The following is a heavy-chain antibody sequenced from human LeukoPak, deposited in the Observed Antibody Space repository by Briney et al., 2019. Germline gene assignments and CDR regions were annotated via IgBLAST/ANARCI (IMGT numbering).Heavy chain of an antibody. CDR3: ARESAPHHGLDY. D-gene: IGHD5-24*01. CDR2: IHSGGNT. V-gene: IGHV3-66*01. Sequence: GGSLRLSCAASGFSVTSSHMSWVRQAPGKGLEWVSIIHSGGNTDYAGSMQGRFAISRDNSKNTLYLQMNSLRPEDTAVYYCARESAPHHGLDYWGQGTLVTVSS. CDR1: GFSVTSSH. J-gene: IGHJ4*02.